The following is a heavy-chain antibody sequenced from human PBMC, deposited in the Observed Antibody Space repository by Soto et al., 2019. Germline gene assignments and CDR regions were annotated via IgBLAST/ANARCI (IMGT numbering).Heavy chain of an antibody. V-gene: IGHV3-30*03. D-gene: IGHD1-26*01. CDR3: ARYSGKYQGPIDY. CDR2: ISYDGSNK. CDR1: GFTFSHYG. J-gene: IGHJ4*02. Sequence: QVQLVESGGGVVQPGRSLRLSCAASGFTFSHYGIHWVRQAPGKGLEWLAVISYDGSNKHYADSVKGRFTVSRDNSKNTLYLQINSLRAEDTAVYFCARYSGKYQGPIDYWGQGTLVIVSS.